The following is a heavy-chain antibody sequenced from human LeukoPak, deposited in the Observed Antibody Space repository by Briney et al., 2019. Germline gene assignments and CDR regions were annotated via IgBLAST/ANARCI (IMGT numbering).Heavy chain of an antibody. Sequence: PSETLSLTCTVSGGSISSDNFYWGWIRQPPGKGLEWIGTIFYSGSTYYNPSLKSRVIISVDTPKKQFSLKLSSVTAADTAVYFCARGTYGYYMDVWGKGTTVTVSS. CDR3: ARGTYGYYMDV. CDR2: IFYSGST. CDR1: GGSISSDNFY. J-gene: IGHJ6*03. D-gene: IGHD4-17*01. V-gene: IGHV4-39*01.